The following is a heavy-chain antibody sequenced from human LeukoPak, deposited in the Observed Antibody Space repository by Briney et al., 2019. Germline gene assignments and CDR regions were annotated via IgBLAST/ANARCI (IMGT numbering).Heavy chain of an antibody. D-gene: IGHD3-10*01. CDR1: GFTFSSYW. J-gene: IGHJ4*02. V-gene: IGHV3-7*01. CDR2: IKQDGSEK. Sequence: GGSLRLSCAASGFTFSSYWMSWVRQARGKGLEWVANIKQDGSEKYYVDSVKGRFTISRDNAKNSLYLQMNSLRAEDTAVYYCAREMVRGVIIIPFDYWGQGTLVTVSS. CDR3: AREMVRGVIIIPFDY.